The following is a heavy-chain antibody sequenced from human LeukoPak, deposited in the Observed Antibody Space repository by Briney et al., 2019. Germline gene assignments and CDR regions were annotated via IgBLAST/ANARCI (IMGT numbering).Heavy chain of an antibody. J-gene: IGHJ4*02. D-gene: IGHD6-19*01. CDR3: ARDAGIAVADQFDY. CDR2: INPNSGGT. CDR1: GYTFTGYY. V-gene: IGHV1-2*02. Sequence: ASVKVSCKASGYTFTGYYMHWVRQAPGQGLEWMRWINPNSGGTDYAQKFQGRVTMTRDTSISTAYMELSRLRSDDTAVYYCARDAGIAVADQFDYWGQGTLVTVSS.